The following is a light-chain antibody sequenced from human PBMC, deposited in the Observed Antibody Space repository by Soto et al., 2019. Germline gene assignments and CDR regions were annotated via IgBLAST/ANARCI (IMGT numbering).Light chain of an antibody. Sequence: QSALTQPASVSGSPGQSITISCTGTSSDVGGYNYVSWFQHHPGKAPKLIIYEVSYRPSGVSARFSGSKSGDTASLTISGLQAEDEADYSCSSFTNTITRYAFGTATKLTVL. CDR3: SSFTNTITRYA. J-gene: IGLJ1*01. CDR1: SSDVGGYNY. CDR2: EVS. V-gene: IGLV2-14*01.